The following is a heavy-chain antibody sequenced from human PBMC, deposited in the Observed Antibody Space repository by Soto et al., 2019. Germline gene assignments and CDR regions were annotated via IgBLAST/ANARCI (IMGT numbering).Heavy chain of an antibody. J-gene: IGHJ6*02. Sequence: VQLVESGGGVVQPGRSLRVSCAASGFTFSSYGMHWVRQAPGKGLEWVAATSYDGSNKHHADSVKGRFTISRDNSKNTLVLQMNSLRDEDTAVYYCAKGRSSSAYYYGLDVWGQGTTVTVSS. CDR1: GFTFSSYG. CDR3: AKGRSSSAYYYGLDV. CDR2: TSYDGSNK. D-gene: IGHD6-6*01. V-gene: IGHV3-30*18.